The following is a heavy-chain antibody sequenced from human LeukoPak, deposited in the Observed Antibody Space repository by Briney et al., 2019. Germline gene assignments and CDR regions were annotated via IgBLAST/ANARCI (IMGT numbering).Heavy chain of an antibody. J-gene: IGHJ5*02. V-gene: IGHV1-18*01. CDR2: ISAYNGNT. CDR3: AREYGTYSSGWFDP. D-gene: IGHD6-19*01. Sequence: GASVKVSCKASGYTFTSYGISWVRQAPGQGLEWMGWISAYNGNTNYTQKLQGRVTMTTDTSTSTAYMELRSLRSDDTAVYYCAREYGTYSSGWFDPWGRGTLVTVSS. CDR1: GYTFTSYG.